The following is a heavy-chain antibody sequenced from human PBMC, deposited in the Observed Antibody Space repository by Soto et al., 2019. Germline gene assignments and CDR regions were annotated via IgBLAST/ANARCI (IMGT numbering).Heavy chain of an antibody. Sequence: SETLSLTCTVSGGSISSYYWSWIRQPPGKGLEWIGYIYYSGSTNYNPSLKSRVTISVDTSKNQFSLKLSSVTAADTAVYYCARLVSPRYPGFAGYYMDVWGKGTTVTVSS. CDR2: IYYSGST. D-gene: IGHD1-1*01. CDR1: GGSISSYY. J-gene: IGHJ6*03. CDR3: ARLVSPRYPGFAGYYMDV. V-gene: IGHV4-59*01.